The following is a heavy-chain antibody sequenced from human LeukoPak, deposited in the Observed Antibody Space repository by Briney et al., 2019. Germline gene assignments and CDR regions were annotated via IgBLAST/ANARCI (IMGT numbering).Heavy chain of an antibody. CDR3: ARDKIVGATYFDY. Sequence: ETLSLTCAVYGGSFSGYYWSWIRQPPGKGLEWVANIKQDGSEKYYVDSVKGRFTISRDSAKNSLYLQMNSLRAEDTAVYYCARDKIVGATYFDYWGQGTLVTVSS. CDR2: IKQDGSEK. D-gene: IGHD1-26*01. V-gene: IGHV3-7*01. J-gene: IGHJ4*02. CDR1: GGSFSGYY.